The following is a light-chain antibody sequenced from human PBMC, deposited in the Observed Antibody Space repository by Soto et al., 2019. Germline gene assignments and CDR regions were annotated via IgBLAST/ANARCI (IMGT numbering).Light chain of an antibody. J-gene: IGKJ4*01. CDR1: QSVSSY. V-gene: IGKV3-11*01. CDR2: DAS. CDR3: HQRTAWRLT. Sequence: EIVLTQSPATLSLSPGERATLSCRASQSVSSYLAWYQQKPGQAPRLLIYDASNRSNGIPARFSGSGSGTDITLTISSLEPADFAGSYCHQRTAWRLTFGGGPKVEI.